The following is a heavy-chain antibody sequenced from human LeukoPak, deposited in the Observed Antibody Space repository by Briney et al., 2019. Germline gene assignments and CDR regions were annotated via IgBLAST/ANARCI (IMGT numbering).Heavy chain of an antibody. CDR3: ARDVELVGSSWYYYYMDV. CDR1: GGSISGYY. J-gene: IGHJ6*03. V-gene: IGHV4-4*07. D-gene: IGHD6-13*01. Sequence: SETLSLTCTVSGGSISGYYWSWIRQPAGKGLEWIGRIYTSGSTNHNPSLESRVTISVDKSQNQFSLKLSSVTAADTAVYYCARDVELVGSSWYYYYMDVWGKETTVTVSS. CDR2: IYTSGST.